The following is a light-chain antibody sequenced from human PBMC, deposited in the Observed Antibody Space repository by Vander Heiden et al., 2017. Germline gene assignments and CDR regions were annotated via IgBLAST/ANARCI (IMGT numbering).Light chain of an antibody. Sequence: QSVPTHPPSVFGAPSPCVTVPCTGSRSNIRAGHAVHSYQHVTEPAPNLHIYANTNRPAGVPDRFAGSRSGTSASLAITGSQAEDEADYYCQSYDISLSDVVFGGRTQLTVL. CDR3: QSYDISLSDVV. CDR2: ANT. CDR1: RSNIRAGHA. J-gene: IGLJ2*01. V-gene: IGLV1-40*01.